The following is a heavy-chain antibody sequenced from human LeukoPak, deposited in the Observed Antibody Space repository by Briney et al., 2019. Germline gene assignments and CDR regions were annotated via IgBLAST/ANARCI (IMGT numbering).Heavy chain of an antibody. CDR1: GYSFTSYC. CDR3: ASMRLWVQIDY. V-gene: IGHV5-51*01. J-gene: IGHJ4*02. D-gene: IGHD5-18*01. Sequence: GESLQLYRRGSGYSFTSYCMGLVRQMPGKGLEWMGIIYPGDSDTRYSPSFQGQVSISADKSISTAYLQWSSLKASDTAMYYCASMRLWVQIDYCGQGTLFTVSS. CDR2: IYPGDSDT.